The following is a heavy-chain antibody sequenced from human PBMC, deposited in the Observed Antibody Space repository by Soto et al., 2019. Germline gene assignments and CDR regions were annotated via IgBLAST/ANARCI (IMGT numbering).Heavy chain of an antibody. D-gene: IGHD3-10*01. Sequence: ASVKVSCKASGYAFTSYGISWVRQAPGQGLEWMGWISAYNGNTNYAQKLQGRVTMTTDTSTSTAYMELRSLRSDGTAVYYYGSGSYYMVDAFDIWGQGTMVTVSS. CDR2: ISAYNGNT. J-gene: IGHJ3*02. CDR1: GYAFTSYG. CDR3: GSGSYYMVDAFDI. V-gene: IGHV1-18*01.